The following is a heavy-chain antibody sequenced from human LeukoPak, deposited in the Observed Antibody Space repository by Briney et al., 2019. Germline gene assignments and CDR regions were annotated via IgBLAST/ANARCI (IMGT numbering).Heavy chain of an antibody. J-gene: IGHJ4*02. CDR2: INWNGGST. CDR3: ARGPYSGSYYRFDY. V-gene: IGHV3-20*04. CDR1: GFTFDDYG. D-gene: IGHD1-26*01. Sequence: GGSLRLSXAASGFTFDDYGMSWVRQAPGKGLEWVSGINWNGGSTGYADSVKGRFTISRDNAKNSLYLQMNSLRAEDTALYYCARGPYSGSYYRFDYWGQGILVTVSS.